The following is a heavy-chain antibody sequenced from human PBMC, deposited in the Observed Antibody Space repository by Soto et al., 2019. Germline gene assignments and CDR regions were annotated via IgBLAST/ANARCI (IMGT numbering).Heavy chain of an antibody. V-gene: IGHV4-59*08. J-gene: IGHJ4*02. Sequence: ETLSLTCAVYGGSFSGYYWSWIRQPPGKGLEWIGYIYYSGSTNYNPSLKSRVTILVDTSKNQFSLKLSSVTAADTAVYYCARHAPGYFDYWGQGTLVTVS. CDR2: IYYSGST. CDR1: GGSFSGYY. CDR3: ARHAPGYFDY.